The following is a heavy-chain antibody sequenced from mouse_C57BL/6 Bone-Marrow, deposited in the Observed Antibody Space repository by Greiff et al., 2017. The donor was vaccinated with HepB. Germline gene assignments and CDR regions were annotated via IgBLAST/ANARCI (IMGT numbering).Heavy chain of an antibody. CDR3: ARWYWEDY. J-gene: IGHJ4*01. CDR1: GYAFSSSW. V-gene: IGHV1-82*01. D-gene: IGHD4-1*01. CDR2: IYPGDGDT. Sequence: QVQLQQSGPELVKPGASVKISCKASGYAFSSSWMNWVKQRPGKGLEWIGRIYPGDGDTNYNGKFKGKATLTADKSSSTAYMQLSSLTSEDSAVYFCARWYWEDYWGQGTSVTVSS.